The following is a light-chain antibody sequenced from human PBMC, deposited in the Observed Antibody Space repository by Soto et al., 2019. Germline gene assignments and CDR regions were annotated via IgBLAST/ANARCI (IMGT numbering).Light chain of an antibody. Sequence: QSALTQPASVSGSPGQSITISCTGTSSDVGGYNYVSWYQQNPGKAPKLMIYNVSNRPSGVSNRFSGSKSGNTASLTISGLQAEDEADYYCSSYTSSNTVLFGGGNKLTVL. CDR2: NVS. CDR1: SSDVGGYNY. CDR3: SSYTSSNTVL. V-gene: IGLV2-14*01. J-gene: IGLJ2*01.